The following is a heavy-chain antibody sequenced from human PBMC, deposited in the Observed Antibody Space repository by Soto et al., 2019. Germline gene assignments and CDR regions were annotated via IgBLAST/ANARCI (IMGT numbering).Heavy chain of an antibody. D-gene: IGHD3-3*01. J-gene: IGHJ6*02. CDR2: IYPGDSDT. V-gene: IGHV5-51*01. Sequence: GESLKISCKGSGYSFTSYWIGWVRQMPGKGLEWMGIIYPGDSDTRYSPSFQGQVTISADKSISTAYLQWSSLKASDTAMYYCARLPSYYDFWSGHPKPGATTSYYYYGMDVWGQGTTVTVSS. CDR1: GYSFTSYW. CDR3: ARLPSYYDFWSGHPKPGATTSYYYYGMDV.